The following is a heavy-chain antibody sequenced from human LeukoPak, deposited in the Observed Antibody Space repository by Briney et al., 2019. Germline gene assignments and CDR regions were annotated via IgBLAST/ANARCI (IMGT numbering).Heavy chain of an antibody. CDR3: ARGSFRGYCSGGSCSVKRGFDY. CDR1: GGSISSSSYY. CDR2: IYYSGST. Sequence: PSETLSLTCTVSGGSISSSSYYWGWIRQPPGKGLEWIGSIYYSGSTYYNPSLKSRVTISVDTSKNQFSLKLSSVTAADTAVYYCARGSFRGYCSGGSCSVKRGFDYWGQGTLVTVSS. V-gene: IGHV4-39*07. J-gene: IGHJ4*02. D-gene: IGHD2-15*01.